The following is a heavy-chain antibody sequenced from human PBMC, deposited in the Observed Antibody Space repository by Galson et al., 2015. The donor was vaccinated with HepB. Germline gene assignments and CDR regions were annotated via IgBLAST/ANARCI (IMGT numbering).Heavy chain of an antibody. Sequence: SVKVSCKASGYTFTGYYMHWVRQAPGQGLEWMGRINPNSGGTNYAQKFQGRVTMTRDTSISTAYMELSRLRSDDTAVYYCARTSQVIRPGAKYYFDYWGQGTLVTVSS. CDR2: INPNSGGT. CDR3: ARTSQVIRPGAKYYFDY. V-gene: IGHV1-2*06. CDR1: GYTFTGYY. J-gene: IGHJ4*02. D-gene: IGHD3-16*02.